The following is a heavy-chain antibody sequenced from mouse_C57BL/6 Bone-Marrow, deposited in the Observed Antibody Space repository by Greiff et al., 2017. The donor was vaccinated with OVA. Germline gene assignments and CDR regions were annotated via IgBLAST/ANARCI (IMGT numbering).Heavy chain of an antibody. CDR3: ARDDYYWYFDV. Sequence: EVQLVESGGGLVQSGRSLRLSCATSGFTFSDFYMEWVRQAPGKGLEWIAASRNKANDYTTEYSASVKGRFIVSRDTSQSIIYLQMNALRAEDTAIYYCARDDYYWYFDVWGTGTTVTVSS. CDR1: GFTFSDFY. V-gene: IGHV7-1*01. J-gene: IGHJ1*03. CDR2: SRNKANDYTT.